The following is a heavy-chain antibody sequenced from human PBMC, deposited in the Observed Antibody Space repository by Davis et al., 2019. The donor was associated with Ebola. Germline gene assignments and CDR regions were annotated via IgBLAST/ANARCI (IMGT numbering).Heavy chain of an antibody. V-gene: IGHV4-39*07. CDR2: IYYSGST. Sequence: MPGGSLRLSCTVSGGSISSSSYYWGWIRQPPGKGLEWIGSIYYSGSTYYNPSLKSRVTISVDTSKNQFSLKLSSVTAADTAVYYCARDPHALGYCSGGSCSTYGMDVWGQGTTVTVSS. J-gene: IGHJ6*02. D-gene: IGHD2-15*01. CDR1: GGSISSSSYY. CDR3: ARDPHALGYCSGGSCSTYGMDV.